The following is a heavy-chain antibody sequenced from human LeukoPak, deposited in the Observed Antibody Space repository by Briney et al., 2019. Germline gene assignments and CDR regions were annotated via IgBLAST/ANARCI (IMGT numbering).Heavy chain of an antibody. D-gene: IGHD4-11*01. V-gene: IGHV3-30-3*01. CDR2: ISYDGSNK. Sequence: PGGSLRLSCAASGFTFSSYAMHWVRQAPGKGLEWVAVISYDGSNKYYADSVKGRFTISRDNSKNTLYLQMNSLRAEDTAVYYCAKAAVNDAFDIWGQGTMVTVSS. CDR3: AKAAVNDAFDI. J-gene: IGHJ3*02. CDR1: GFTFSSYA.